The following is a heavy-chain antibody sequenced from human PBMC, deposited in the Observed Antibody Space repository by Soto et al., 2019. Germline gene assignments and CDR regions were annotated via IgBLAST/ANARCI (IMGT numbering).Heavy chain of an antibody. D-gene: IGHD2-2*01. CDR3: ASNSAAGYYYYYYMDV. Sequence: ASVKVSCKASGYTFTSYYMHWVRQAPGQGLEWMGIINPSGGSTSYAQKFQGRVTMTRDTSTSTVYMELSSLRSEDTAVYYCASNSAAGYYYYYYMDVWGKGTTVTVSS. J-gene: IGHJ6*03. V-gene: IGHV1-46*03. CDR1: GYTFTSYY. CDR2: INPSGGST.